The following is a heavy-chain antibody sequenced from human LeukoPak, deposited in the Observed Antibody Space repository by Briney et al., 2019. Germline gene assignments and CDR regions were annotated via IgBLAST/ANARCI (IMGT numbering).Heavy chain of an antibody. Sequence: ASVKVSCKASGYTFTGHYMHWVRQAPGQGLEWMGRINPNSGGTNYAQKFQGRVTMTRDTSISTAYMELSRLRSDDTAVYYCARGDYGDYEVSYYYMDVWGKGTTVTVSS. D-gene: IGHD4-17*01. CDR3: ARGDYGDYEVSYYYMDV. CDR1: GYTFTGHY. V-gene: IGHV1-2*06. J-gene: IGHJ6*03. CDR2: INPNSGGT.